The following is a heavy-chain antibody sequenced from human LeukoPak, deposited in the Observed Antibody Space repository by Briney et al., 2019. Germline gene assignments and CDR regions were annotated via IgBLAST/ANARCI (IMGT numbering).Heavy chain of an antibody. CDR3: ARDLLMRDSSGYYSVSYYFDY. D-gene: IGHD3-22*01. Sequence: ASVKVSCKASGYTFTDYFIHWVRQAPGQGLEWMGWINPNSGGTNYAQNFQGRVTVTRDTSISTAYMELSRLRSDDTAVYYCARDLLMRDSSGYYSVSYYFDYWGQGTLVTVSS. CDR2: INPNSGGT. V-gene: IGHV1-2*02. CDR1: GYTFTDYF. J-gene: IGHJ4*02.